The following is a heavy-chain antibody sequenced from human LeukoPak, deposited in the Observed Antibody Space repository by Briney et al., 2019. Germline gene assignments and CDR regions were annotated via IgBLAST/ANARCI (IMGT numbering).Heavy chain of an antibody. D-gene: IGHD5-12*01. V-gene: IGHV1-8*01. Sequence: ASVKVSCKASGYTFTSYDINWVRQATGQGLEWMGWMNPNSGNTGYAQKFQGRVTMTRNTSISTAYMELSSLRSEDTAVYYCAXEKWPLKAFDYWGQGTLVTVSS. CDR1: GYTFTSYD. CDR2: MNPNSGNT. J-gene: IGHJ4*02. CDR3: AXEKWPLKAFDY.